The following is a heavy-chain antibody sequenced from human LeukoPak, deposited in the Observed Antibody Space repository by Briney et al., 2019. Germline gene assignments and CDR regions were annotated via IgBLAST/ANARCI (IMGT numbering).Heavy chain of an antibody. CDR3: ARGRDYGGFYYFDY. Sequence: SETLSLTCTVSGGSISSSSYYWGWIRQPPGKGLEWIGSIYYSGSTYYNPSLKSRVTISVDTSKNQFSLKLSSVTAADTAVYYCARGRDYGGFYYFDYWGQGTLVTVSS. CDR2: IYYSGST. J-gene: IGHJ4*02. V-gene: IGHV4-39*07. D-gene: IGHD4-23*01. CDR1: GGSISSSSYY.